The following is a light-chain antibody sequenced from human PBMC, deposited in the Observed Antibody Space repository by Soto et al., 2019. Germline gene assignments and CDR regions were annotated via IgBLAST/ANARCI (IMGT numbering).Light chain of an antibody. CDR1: SSNIGSNT. CDR3: AAWDDSLIWV. Sequence: QSVLTQPPSASGTPGQTVTISCSGSSSNIGSNTVNWYQQFPGTAPKLLIYSNDQRPSGVPDRFSGSKSGTSASLAISGLQSEDESDYYCAAWDDSLIWVFGGGTKVTVL. J-gene: IGLJ3*02. CDR2: SND. V-gene: IGLV1-44*01.